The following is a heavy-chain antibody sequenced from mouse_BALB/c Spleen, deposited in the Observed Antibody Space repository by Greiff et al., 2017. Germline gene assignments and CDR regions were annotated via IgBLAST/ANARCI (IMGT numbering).Heavy chain of an antibody. Sequence: EVQLQQSGAELVRPGSSVKISCKASGYSFTSYYMHWVKQSHGKSLEWIGYIDPFNGGTSYNQKFKGKATLTVDKSSSTAYMHLSSLTSEDSAVYYCARSDYRPLYAMDYWGQGTSVTVSS. CDR2: IDPFNGGT. V-gene: IGHV1S135*01. D-gene: IGHD2-14*01. CDR1: GYSFTSYY. J-gene: IGHJ4*01. CDR3: ARSDYRPLYAMDY.